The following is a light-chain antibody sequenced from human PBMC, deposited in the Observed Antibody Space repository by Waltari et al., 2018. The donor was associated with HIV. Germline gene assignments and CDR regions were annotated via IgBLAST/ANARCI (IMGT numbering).Light chain of an antibody. Sequence: QSALTQPASVSGSPGQSITISCTGTTSDVGGYKYVSWYHQHPGKAPKLVIYEVNNRTSGVSIRVSGSKSGNTASRTIAELQAEDEADYYCTSYTSRNTRVFGTGTKVTVL. J-gene: IGLJ1*01. CDR2: EVN. CDR3: TSYTSRNTRV. V-gene: IGLV2-14*01. CDR1: TSDVGGYKY.